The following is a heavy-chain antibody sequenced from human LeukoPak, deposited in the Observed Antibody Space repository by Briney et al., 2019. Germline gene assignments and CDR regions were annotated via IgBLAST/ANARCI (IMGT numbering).Heavy chain of an antibody. D-gene: IGHD2-2*02. CDR2: ISSSGSTI. CDR1: GFTFSDYY. J-gene: IGHJ3*02. CDR3: ARPRVPAAIHDAFDI. V-gene: IGHV3-11*04. Sequence: GGSLRLSCAASGFTFSDYYMSWIRQAPGKGLEWVSYISSSGSTIYYADSVKGRFTISRDNAKNSLYLQMNSLRAEDTAVYYCARPRVPAAIHDAFDIWGQGTMVTVSS.